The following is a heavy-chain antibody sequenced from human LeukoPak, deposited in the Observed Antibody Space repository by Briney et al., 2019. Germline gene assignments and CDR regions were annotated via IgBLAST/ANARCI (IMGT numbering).Heavy chain of an antibody. CDR1: RGTLSPYG. D-gene: IGHD3-16*02. Sequence: ASVKVSCEASRGTLSPYGIGWVRQAPGQGLEWMGGIIPKFGSANYAQKFQDRLTLTTDGSTSTAYMELSNLRSEDTAVYFCARDNFAPSGVKYFQLWGPGTLVTVSS. V-gene: IGHV1-69*05. CDR2: IIPKFGSA. CDR3: ARDNFAPSGVKYFQL. J-gene: IGHJ1*01.